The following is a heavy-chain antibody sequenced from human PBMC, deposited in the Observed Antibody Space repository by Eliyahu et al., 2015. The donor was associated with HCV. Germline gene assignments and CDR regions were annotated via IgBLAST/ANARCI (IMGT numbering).Heavy chain of an antibody. Sequence: QVQLQQWGAGLLKPSETLSLTCAVYGGSFSGYYWSWIRQPPGKGLEWIGEINHSGSTNYNPSLKSRVTISVDTSKNQFSLKLSSVTAADTAVYYCARVGTMVRGVIIQDAFDIWGQGTMVTVSS. J-gene: IGHJ3*02. V-gene: IGHV4-34*01. CDR2: INHSGST. D-gene: IGHD3-10*01. CDR3: ARVGTMVRGVIIQDAFDI. CDR1: GGSFSGYY.